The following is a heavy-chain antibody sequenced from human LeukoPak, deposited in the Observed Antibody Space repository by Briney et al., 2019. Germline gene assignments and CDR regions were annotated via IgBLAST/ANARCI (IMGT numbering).Heavy chain of an antibody. D-gene: IGHD6-13*01. Sequence: GASVKVSCKASGGTFSSYAISWVRQAPGQGLEWMGRIIPILGIANYAQKFQGRVTITADKSTSTAYMELSSLRSEDTAVYYCASSSSWYHRYFQHWGQGTLVTVSS. CDR2: IIPILGIA. V-gene: IGHV1-69*04. CDR1: GGTFSSYA. CDR3: ASSSSWYHRYFQH. J-gene: IGHJ1*01.